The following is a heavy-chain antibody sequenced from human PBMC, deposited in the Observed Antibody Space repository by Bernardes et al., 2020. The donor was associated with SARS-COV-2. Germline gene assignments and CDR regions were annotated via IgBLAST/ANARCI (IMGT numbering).Heavy chain of an antibody. CDR1: GGPIGSHY. D-gene: IGHD6-13*01. Sequence: STTLSPTCTVSGGPIGSHYWSWIRQSPGKGLEWIGNVYFTGNTNHNPSLRSRAIIGIDTSKSQFSLRLNSVTAADAAVYYCARDVFLGSSWDQSYYGMDVWGQGTTVTVSS. CDR2: VYFTGNT. J-gene: IGHJ6*02. V-gene: IGHV4-59*11. CDR3: ARDVFLGSSWDQSYYGMDV.